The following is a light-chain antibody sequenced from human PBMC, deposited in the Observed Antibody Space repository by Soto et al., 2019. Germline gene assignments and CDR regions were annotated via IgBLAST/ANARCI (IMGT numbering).Light chain of an antibody. Sequence: QSALTQPASVSGSPGQSITISCTGTSSDIGGKNDVSWYQQHPGKAPKLIIYDVTSRPSGVSNRFSGSKSGDTASLTISGLPAEDEADYYCISYIPSTTTHWVFGGGTKVTVL. J-gene: IGLJ3*02. V-gene: IGLV2-14*01. CDR1: SSDIGGKND. CDR2: DVT. CDR3: ISYIPSTTTHWV.